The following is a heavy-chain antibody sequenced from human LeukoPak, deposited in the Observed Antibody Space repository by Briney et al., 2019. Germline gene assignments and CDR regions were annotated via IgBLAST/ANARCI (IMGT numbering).Heavy chain of an antibody. J-gene: IGHJ3*02. CDR1: GGSISSYY. D-gene: IGHD1-1*01. CDR3: AKRGLGTVGAFDI. Sequence: SETLSLTCTVSGGSISSYYWSWIRQPPGKGLEWIGYIYYSGSTNYNPSLKSRVTISVDTSKNQFSLKLSSVTAADTAVYYCAKRGLGTVGAFDIWGQGTMVTVSS. V-gene: IGHV4-59*08. CDR2: IYYSGST.